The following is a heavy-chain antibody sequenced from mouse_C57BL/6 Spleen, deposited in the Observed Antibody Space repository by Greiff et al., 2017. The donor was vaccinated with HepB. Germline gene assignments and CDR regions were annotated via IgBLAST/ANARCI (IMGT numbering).Heavy chain of an antibody. CDR1: GYSITSGYY. CDR3: AREGTTVVSPFAY. J-gene: IGHJ3*01. Sequence: EVQLQESGPGLVKPSQSLSLTCSVTGYSITSGYYWNWIRQFPGNKLEWMGYISYDGSNNYNPSLKNRISITRDTSKNQFFLKLNSVTTEDTATYYCAREGTTVVSPFAYWGQGTLVTVSA. D-gene: IGHD1-1*01. V-gene: IGHV3-6*01. CDR2: ISYDGSN.